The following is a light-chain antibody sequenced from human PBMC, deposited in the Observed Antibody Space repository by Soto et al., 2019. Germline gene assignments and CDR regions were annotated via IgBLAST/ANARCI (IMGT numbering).Light chain of an antibody. CDR1: QSVYNSY. J-gene: IGKJ2*01. Sequence: EIVLTQSPGTLSLSPGERATLSCRASQSVYNSYLAWYQQNPGQTPRLLINAASNRATGVPDRFSGSGSGTDFTLTISRLEPEDFAVYYCQQYSSPPHTFGQGTKVEI. CDR3: QQYSSPPHT. CDR2: AAS. V-gene: IGKV3-20*01.